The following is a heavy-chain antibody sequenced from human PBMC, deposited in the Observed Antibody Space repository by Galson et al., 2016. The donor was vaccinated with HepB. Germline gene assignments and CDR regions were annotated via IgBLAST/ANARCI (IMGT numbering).Heavy chain of an antibody. V-gene: IGHV3-33*01. CDR3: ARNEGRGVPDY. CDR1: GFTFNNYD. J-gene: IGHJ4*02. Sequence: SLRLSCAASGFTFNNYDMYWIRQAPGKGLEWVAVIWYDGRNKYYADSVKGRFTISRDNSKNTLYLQLNSLRAEDTALYYCARNEGRGVPDYWGQGTLVTVTS. D-gene: IGHD2-8*01. CDR2: IWYDGRNK.